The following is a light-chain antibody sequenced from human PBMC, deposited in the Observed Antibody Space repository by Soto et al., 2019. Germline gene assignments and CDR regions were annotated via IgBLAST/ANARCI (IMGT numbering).Light chain of an antibody. V-gene: IGKV3-20*01. CDR3: QQYGSSPSLYT. CDR2: GAS. CDR1: QSVSSSY. Sequence: EIVLTQSPGTLSLSPGERATLSCRASQSVSSSYLAWYQQKPGQAPRLLIYGASSRATGIPDRFSGSGSVTDFTLTISRLEPEDFAVYYCQQYGSSPSLYTFGQGTKLEIK. J-gene: IGKJ2*01.